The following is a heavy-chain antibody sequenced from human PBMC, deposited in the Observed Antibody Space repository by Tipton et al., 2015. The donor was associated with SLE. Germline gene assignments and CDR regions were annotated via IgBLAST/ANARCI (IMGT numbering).Heavy chain of an antibody. CDR1: GGSISSSSYY. CDR3: ARGLYYYYGMDV. V-gene: IGHV4-39*07. J-gene: IGHJ6*02. CDR2: IYYSGST. Sequence: TLSLTCTVSGGSISSSSYYWGWIRRPPGKGLEWIGSIYYSGSTYYNPSLKSRVTISVDTSKNQFSLKLTSVTAADTAVYYCARGLYYYYGMDVWGQGTTVTVSS.